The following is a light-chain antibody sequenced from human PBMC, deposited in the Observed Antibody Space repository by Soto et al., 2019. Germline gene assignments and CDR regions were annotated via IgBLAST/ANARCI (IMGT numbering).Light chain of an antibody. CDR1: QSISSW. Sequence: DIQMTQSPSTLSASVGDKVTITCRASQSISSWSAWYQQEPGKAPKLLIYDASSLESGVPSRFSGSGSGTEFTLTISSLQPDDFATYYCQQYNSYPWTFGQGTKV. CDR3: QQYNSYPWT. J-gene: IGKJ1*01. V-gene: IGKV1-5*01. CDR2: DAS.